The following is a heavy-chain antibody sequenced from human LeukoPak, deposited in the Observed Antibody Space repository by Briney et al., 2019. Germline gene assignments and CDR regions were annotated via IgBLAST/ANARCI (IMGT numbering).Heavy chain of an antibody. CDR2: IYYSGST. V-gene: IGHV4-59*01. Sequence: SETLSLTCTVSGGSISSYYWSWIRQPPGKGLEWIGYIYYSGSTNYNPSLKSRVTISVDTSKNQFSLKLSSVTAADTAVYYCARAFGEPAVSPYYYYYYMDVWGKGTTVTVSS. D-gene: IGHD2-2*01. CDR3: ARAFGEPAVSPYYYYYYMDV. J-gene: IGHJ6*03. CDR1: GGSISSYY.